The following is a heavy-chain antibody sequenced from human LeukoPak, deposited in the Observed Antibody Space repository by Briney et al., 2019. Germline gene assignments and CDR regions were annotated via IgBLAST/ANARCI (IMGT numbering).Heavy chain of an antibody. D-gene: IGHD6-13*01. CDR1: GFTFSSYS. CDR2: IKQDGSEK. V-gene: IGHV3-7*01. Sequence: GGSLRLSCAASGFTFSSYSMNWVRQAPGKGLEWVANIKQDGSEKYYVDSVKGRFTISRDNAKNSLYLQMNSLRAEDTAVYYCARDTIAAAGREDYWGQGTLVTVSS. CDR3: ARDTIAAAGREDY. J-gene: IGHJ4*02.